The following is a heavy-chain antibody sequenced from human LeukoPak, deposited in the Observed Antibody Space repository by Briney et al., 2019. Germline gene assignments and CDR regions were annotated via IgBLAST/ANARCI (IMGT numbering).Heavy chain of an antibody. D-gene: IGHD1-26*01. J-gene: IGHJ4*02. V-gene: IGHV5-51*01. CDR2: IHPGDSDT. CDR1: GYSFTRYW. CDR3: ARSGTYYGFSDY. Sequence: GESLKISCKGSGYSFTRYWIGWVRQMPGKGLEWMGIIHPGDSDTRYSPSFQGQVTISADKSISTAYLQWNSLKASDTAIYYCARSGTYYGFSDYWGQGTLVTVSS.